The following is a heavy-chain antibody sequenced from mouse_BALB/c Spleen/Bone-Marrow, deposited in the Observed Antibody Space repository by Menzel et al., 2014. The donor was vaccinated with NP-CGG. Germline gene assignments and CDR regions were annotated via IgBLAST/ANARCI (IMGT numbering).Heavy chain of an antibody. Sequence: EVQGVESGGGLVQPGGSRKLSCAASGFTFSSFGMHWVRRAPERGLEWVAYISSGSSTTFYADTVKGRFTISRDNPKNTLFLQMTSLRSEDTAMYYCTRGGNWEDFDYWGQGTTLTVSS. V-gene: IGHV5-17*02. D-gene: IGHD4-1*01. CDR1: GFTFSSFG. CDR2: ISSGSSTT. J-gene: IGHJ2*01. CDR3: TRGGNWEDFDY.